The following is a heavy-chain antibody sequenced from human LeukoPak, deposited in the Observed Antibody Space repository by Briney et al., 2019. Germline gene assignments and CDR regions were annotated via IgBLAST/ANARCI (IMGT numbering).Heavy chain of an antibody. D-gene: IGHD6-13*01. CDR1: GFTFSSYA. V-gene: IGHV3-23*01. Sequence: GGSLRLSCAASGFTFSSYAMSWVRQAPGKGLEWVSAISGSGGSTYYADSVKGRFTISRDNSKNTLYLQMNSLRAEDTAVYYCAKDIMGSSWYPQLDHWGQGTLVTVSS. CDR3: AKDIMGSSWYPQLDH. J-gene: IGHJ4*02. CDR2: ISGSGGST.